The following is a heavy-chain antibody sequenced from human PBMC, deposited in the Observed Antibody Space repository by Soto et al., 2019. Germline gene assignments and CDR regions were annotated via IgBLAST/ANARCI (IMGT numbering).Heavy chain of an antibody. V-gene: IGHV1-69*01. CDR1: GGTFSSYA. J-gene: IGHJ6*02. D-gene: IGHD2-2*02. Sequence: KVSCKASGGTFSSYAISWVRQAPGQGLEWMGGIIPIFGTANCAQKFQGRVTITADESTSTAYMELSSLRSEDTAVYYCARTSHQNCSSTSCYKGYYYYGMDVWGQGTTVTVSS. CDR3: ARTSHQNCSSTSCYKGYYYYGMDV. CDR2: IIPIFGTA.